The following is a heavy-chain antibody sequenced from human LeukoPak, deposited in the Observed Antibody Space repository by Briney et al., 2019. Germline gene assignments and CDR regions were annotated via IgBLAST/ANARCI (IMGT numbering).Heavy chain of an antibody. CDR3: ARSDSGSYFFDY. CDR2: INHSGST. V-gene: IGHV4-38-2*02. CDR1: GYSISSGYY. Sequence: PSETLSLTCTVSGYSISSGYYWGWIRQPPGKGLEWIGEINHSGSTNYNPSLKSRVTISVHTSTNQFSLKLSSVTAADTAVYYCARSDSGSYFFDYWGQGTLVTVSS. D-gene: IGHD1-26*01. J-gene: IGHJ4*02.